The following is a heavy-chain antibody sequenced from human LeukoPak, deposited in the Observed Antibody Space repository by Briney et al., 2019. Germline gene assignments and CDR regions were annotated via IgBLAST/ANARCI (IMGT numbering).Heavy chain of an antibody. Sequence: SETLSLTCTVSGGSISSSSYYWGWIRQPPGKGLEWIGSIYYSGSTYYNPSLKSRVTISVGTSKNQFSLKLSSVTAADTAVYYCARERSGSYYQLDYWGQGTLVTVSS. CDR1: GGSISSSSYY. D-gene: IGHD1-26*01. V-gene: IGHV4-39*02. J-gene: IGHJ4*02. CDR3: ARERSGSYYQLDY. CDR2: IYYSGST.